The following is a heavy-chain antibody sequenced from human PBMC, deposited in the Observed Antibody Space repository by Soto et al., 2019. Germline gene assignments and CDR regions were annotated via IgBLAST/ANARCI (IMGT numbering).Heavy chain of an antibody. Sequence: PGGSLRLSCAASGFTFSNAWMSWVRQAPGKGLEWVGRIKSKTDGGTTDYAAPVKGRFTISRDDSKNTLYLQMNSLKTEDTAVYYCTTGRRACSSTSCSFDYWSQGTLVTVSS. V-gene: IGHV3-15*01. CDR1: GFTFSNAW. CDR2: IKSKTDGGTT. D-gene: IGHD2-2*01. CDR3: TTGRRACSSTSCSFDY. J-gene: IGHJ4*02.